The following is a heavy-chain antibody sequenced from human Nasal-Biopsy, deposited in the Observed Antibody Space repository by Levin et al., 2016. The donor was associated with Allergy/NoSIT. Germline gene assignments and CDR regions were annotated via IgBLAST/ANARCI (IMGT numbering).Heavy chain of an antibody. CDR2: INPRDDNT. V-gene: IGHV1-46*01. CDR1: GYTFTSHH. J-gene: IGHJ4*02. D-gene: IGHD4-17*01. CDR3: ARDGGDYGDLDY. Sequence: ASVKVSCKASGYTFTSHHIHWVRQAPGQGLEWMGIINPRDDNTRYAQKFQGRVTMTRDTSTSTVYMELSSLISEDTAVYYCARDGGDYGDLDYWGQGTLVTVSS.